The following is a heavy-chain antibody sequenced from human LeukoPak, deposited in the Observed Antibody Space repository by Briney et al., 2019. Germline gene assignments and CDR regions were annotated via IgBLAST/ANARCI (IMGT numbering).Heavy chain of an antibody. Sequence: SETLSLTCTVSGGSISSYYWSWIRQPAGKGLEWIGRIYTSGSTNYNPSLKSRVTMSVDTSKNQFSLKLSSVTAADTAVYYCASGFEYSSPSNYYYGMDVWGQGTTVTVSS. V-gene: IGHV4-4*07. CDR3: ASGFEYSSPSNYYYGMDV. CDR2: IYTSGST. J-gene: IGHJ6*02. D-gene: IGHD6-6*01. CDR1: GGSISSYY.